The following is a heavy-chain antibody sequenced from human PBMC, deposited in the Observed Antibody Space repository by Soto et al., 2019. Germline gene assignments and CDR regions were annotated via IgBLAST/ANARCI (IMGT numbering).Heavy chain of an antibody. Sequence: EAHLVESGGGLPQPGGSLRLSCVASGFNFSPYFMAWVRQGPGRGLEWVSHIKGDGTTTAYADSVRGRFIISRDNGSTTPFLQMSSLIDEDTAVYYCVRDRGTRDPFDIWGQGTTVSVSS. J-gene: IGHJ3*02. CDR2: IKGDGTTT. CDR3: VRDRGTRDPFDI. CDR1: GFNFSPYF. D-gene: IGHD1-26*01. V-gene: IGHV3-74*01.